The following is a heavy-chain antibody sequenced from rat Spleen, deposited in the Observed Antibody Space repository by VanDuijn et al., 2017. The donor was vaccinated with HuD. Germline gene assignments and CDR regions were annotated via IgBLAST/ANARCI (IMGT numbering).Heavy chain of an antibody. D-gene: IGHD1-12*01. Sequence: EVQLVESDGGLVQPGRSLKLSCAASGFTFSDSYMAWVRQAPTKGLEWVASISFDGTATYYRDSVKGRFTLSRDNAKSSLYLQMGSLRSEDTATYYCTTSYDVVFDYWGQGVMVTVSS. V-gene: IGHV5-20*01. CDR3: TTSYDVVFDY. CDR1: GFTFSDSY. CDR2: ISFDGTAT. J-gene: IGHJ2*01.